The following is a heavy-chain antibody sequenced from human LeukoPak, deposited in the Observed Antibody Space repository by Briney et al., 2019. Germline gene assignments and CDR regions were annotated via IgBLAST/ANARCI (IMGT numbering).Heavy chain of an antibody. D-gene: IGHD2-15*01. V-gene: IGHV1-46*01. CDR2: INPSGGST. J-gene: IGHJ4*02. CDR1: GYSFTAFY. CDR3: ARDPCSGGSCYYSDY. Sequence: GASVKVSCKASGYSFTAFYMHWVRQAPGQGLEWMGIINPSGGSTSYAQKFQGRVTMTRDTSTSTVYMELSSLRSEDTAVYYCARDPCSGGSCYYSDYWGQGTLVTVSS.